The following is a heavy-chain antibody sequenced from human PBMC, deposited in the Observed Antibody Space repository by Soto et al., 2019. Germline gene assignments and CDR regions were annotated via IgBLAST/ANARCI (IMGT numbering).Heavy chain of an antibody. CDR3: AREVGLTMVRGVIPYYYYGMDV. J-gene: IGHJ6*02. V-gene: IGHV3-30-3*01. D-gene: IGHD3-10*01. CDR2: ISYDGSNK. CDR1: GFTFSSYA. Sequence: GGSLRLSCAASGFTFSSYAMHWVRQAPGKGLEWVAVISYDGSNKYYADSVKGRFTISRDNSKNTLYLQMNSLRAEDTAVYYCAREVGLTMVRGVIPYYYYGMDVWGQGTTVTASS.